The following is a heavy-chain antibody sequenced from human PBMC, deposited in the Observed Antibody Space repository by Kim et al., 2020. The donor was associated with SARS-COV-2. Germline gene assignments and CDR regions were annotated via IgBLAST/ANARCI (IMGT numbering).Heavy chain of an antibody. Sequence: IYYADSVKGRFTISRDNAKNSLYLQMNSLRAEDTAVYYCARVEFEQQLCSWGQGTLVTVSS. D-gene: IGHD6-13*01. V-gene: IGHV3-21*01. J-gene: IGHJ5*02. CDR3: ARVEFEQQLCS. CDR2: I.